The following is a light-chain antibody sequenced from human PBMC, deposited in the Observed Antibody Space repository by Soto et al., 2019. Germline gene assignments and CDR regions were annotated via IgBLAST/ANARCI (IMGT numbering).Light chain of an antibody. J-gene: IGLJ2*01. CDR2: EVS. V-gene: IGLV2-8*01. Sequence: QSVLTQPPSASGSPGQSVTISCIGTSSDVGGYNYVSWYQQHPGKAPKLMIYEVSKRPSGVPDRFSGSKSGNTASLTVSRLQAEDEADYYCSSYAASNNLGVFGGGTKLTVL. CDR3: SSYAASNNLGV. CDR1: SSDVGGYNY.